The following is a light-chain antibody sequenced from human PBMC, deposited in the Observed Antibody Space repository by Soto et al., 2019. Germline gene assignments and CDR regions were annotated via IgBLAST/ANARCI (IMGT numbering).Light chain of an antibody. Sequence: DLPMTQSPSSLSASVGDRVTITCRASQYISNYLNWYQQKPGKAPNLLISGASRLQSVVPSRFSGSGSETDFSLTIISLQPEDFATYCCQQSYNTPRTFGQGTKVEIK. CDR1: QYISNY. CDR3: QQSYNTPRT. V-gene: IGKV1-39*01. CDR2: GAS. J-gene: IGKJ1*01.